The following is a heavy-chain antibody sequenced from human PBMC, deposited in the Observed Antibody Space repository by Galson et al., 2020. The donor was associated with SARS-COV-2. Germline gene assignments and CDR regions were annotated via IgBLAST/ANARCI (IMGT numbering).Heavy chain of an antibody. D-gene: IGHD3-22*01. J-gene: IGHJ3*02. CDR1: GFTFSNYW. CDR2: IKQDGSEK. Sequence: GGSLRLSCVASGFTFSNYWMSWVRQAPGKGLDWVAHIKQDGSEKYYADSVKGRFTISRDNGKNSLYLQVNNLRAEDTAVYYCARDPSSYYDSSGYYGNDAFDIWPRDNGHRLF. CDR3: ARDPSSYYDSSGYYGNDAFDI. V-gene: IGHV3-7*01.